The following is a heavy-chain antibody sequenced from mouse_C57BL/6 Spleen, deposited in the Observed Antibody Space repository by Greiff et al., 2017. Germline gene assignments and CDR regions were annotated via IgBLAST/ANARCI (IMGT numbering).Heavy chain of an antibody. J-gene: IGHJ3*01. V-gene: IGHV1-64*01. D-gene: IGHD2-4*01. CDR1: GYTFTSYW. Sequence: QVQLQQPGAELVKPGASVKLSCKASGYTFTSYWMHWVKQRPGQGLEWIGMIHPNSGSTNYNEKFKSKATLTVDKSSSTAYMQLSSLTSEDSAVYYCAREGLRPQGFAYWGQGTLGTVSA. CDR2: IHPNSGST. CDR3: AREGLRPQGFAY.